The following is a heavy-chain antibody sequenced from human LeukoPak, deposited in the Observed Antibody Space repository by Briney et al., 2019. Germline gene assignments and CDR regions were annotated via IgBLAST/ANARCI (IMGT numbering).Heavy chain of an antibody. D-gene: IGHD3-22*01. Sequence: ASVTVSYKPSGYTFTNYYMQWVRQAPAQGLEWMGIINPSGGNTSYAQKFQGRVTMTRDTSTSTVYMELSSLRSEDTAVYYCARERTGNSDSSGHYDYWGQGTLVTVSS. J-gene: IGHJ4*02. CDR3: ARERTGNSDSSGHYDY. V-gene: IGHV1-46*01. CDR2: INPSGGNT. CDR1: GYTFTNYY.